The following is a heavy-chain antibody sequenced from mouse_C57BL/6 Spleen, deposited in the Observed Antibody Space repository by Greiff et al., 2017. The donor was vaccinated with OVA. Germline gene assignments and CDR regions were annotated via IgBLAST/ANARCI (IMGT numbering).Heavy chain of an antibody. V-gene: IGHV1-61*01. CDR3: ARDRSGYDYFDY. CDR1: GYTFTSYW. J-gene: IGHJ2*01. D-gene: IGHD3-2*02. Sequence: QVQLQQPGAELVRPGSSVKLSCKASGYTFTSYWMDWVKQRPGQGLEWIGNIYPSDSETHYNQKFKDKATLTVDKSSSTAYMQLSSLTSEDSAVYYCARDRSGYDYFDYWGQGTTLTVSS. CDR2: IYPSDSET.